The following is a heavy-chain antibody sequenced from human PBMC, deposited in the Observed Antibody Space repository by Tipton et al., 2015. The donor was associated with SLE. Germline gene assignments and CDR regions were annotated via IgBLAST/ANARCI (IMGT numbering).Heavy chain of an antibody. Sequence: RSLRLSCAASGFTFSSYGMHWVRQAPGKGLEWVAVISYDGSNKYYADSVKGRFTISRDNAKNSLYLQMNSLRAEDTALYYCARDRGDILTGYTDYWGQGTLVTVSS. CDR2: ISYDGSNK. CDR1: GFTFSSYG. D-gene: IGHD3-9*01. CDR3: ARDRGDILTGYTDY. J-gene: IGHJ4*02. V-gene: IGHV3-30*03.